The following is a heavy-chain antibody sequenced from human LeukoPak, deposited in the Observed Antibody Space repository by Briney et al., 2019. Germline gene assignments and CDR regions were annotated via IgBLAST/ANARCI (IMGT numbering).Heavy chain of an antibody. Sequence: GASVKVSCKASGYTFTNYHMHWVRQATGQGLEWMGRIYPSSGGTNYAQKFQGRITLTTDTSINTAYMELSRLRFDDTAVYYCARDLPFEDWGQGTLVTVSS. CDR2: IYPSSGGT. CDR3: ARDLPFED. D-gene: IGHD2/OR15-2a*01. CDR1: GYTFTNYH. J-gene: IGHJ4*02. V-gene: IGHV1-2*06.